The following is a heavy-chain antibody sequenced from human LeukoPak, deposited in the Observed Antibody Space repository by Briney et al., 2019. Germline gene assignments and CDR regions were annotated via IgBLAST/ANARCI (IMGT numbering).Heavy chain of an antibody. Sequence: PSQTLSLTCTVSGGSISSYYWSWIRPPPGKGLEWIGYIYYSGSTNYNPSLKSRVTISVDTSKNQFSLKLSSVTAADTAVYYCASTTIPCDSSGLCGAFDIWGQGTMVTVSS. J-gene: IGHJ3*02. V-gene: IGHV4-59*01. CDR2: IYYSGST. D-gene: IGHD3-22*01. CDR1: GGSISSYY. CDR3: ASTTIPCDSSGLCGAFDI.